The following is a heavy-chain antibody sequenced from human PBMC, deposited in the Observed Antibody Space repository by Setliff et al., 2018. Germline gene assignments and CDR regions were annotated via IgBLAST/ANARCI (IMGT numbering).Heavy chain of an antibody. D-gene: IGHD6-19*01. Sequence: GGSLRLSCATSGFTFDGYAMHWVRQAPGKGLEWVSLISWDGGSTYYADSVKGRFTISRDNSKNSLYLQMNSLRAEDTALYYCAKDREAVAGHPDWYYGMDVWGQGTTVTVSS. CDR3: AKDREAVAGHPDWYYGMDV. CDR2: ISWDGGST. J-gene: IGHJ6*02. CDR1: GFTFDGYA. V-gene: IGHV3-43D*04.